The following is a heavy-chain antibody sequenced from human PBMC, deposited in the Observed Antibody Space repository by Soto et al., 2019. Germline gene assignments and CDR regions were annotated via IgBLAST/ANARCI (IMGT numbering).Heavy chain of an antibody. J-gene: IGHJ5*02. CDR3: ARYGGYCSSTSCQGYNWFDP. Sequence: GPSVKVSCKASGYTFTSYGISWVRQAPGQGLEWMGWISAYNGNTNYAQKLQGRVTMTTDTSTSTAYMELRSLRSDDTAVYYCARYGGYCSSTSCQGYNWFDPWGQGTLVTVSS. CDR2: ISAYNGNT. D-gene: IGHD2-2*01. CDR1: GYTFTSYG. V-gene: IGHV1-18*04.